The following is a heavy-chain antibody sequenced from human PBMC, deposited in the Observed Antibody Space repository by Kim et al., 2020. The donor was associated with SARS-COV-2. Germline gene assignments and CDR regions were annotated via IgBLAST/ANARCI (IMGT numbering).Heavy chain of an antibody. Sequence: GGSLRLSCAASGFTFDDFGIHWVRQVPGKGLEWVSFISADGGGTDYADSVKGRFTVSRDNSKDSLSLQMNSLRIEDTALYYCARDPAVD. V-gene: IGHV3-43*02. CDR2: ISADGGGT. CDR3: ARDPAVD. CDR1: GFTFDDFG. J-gene: IGHJ4*01.